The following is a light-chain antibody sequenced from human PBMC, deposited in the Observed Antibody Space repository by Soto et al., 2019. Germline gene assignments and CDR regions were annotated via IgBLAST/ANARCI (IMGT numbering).Light chain of an antibody. CDR2: DAS. CDR3: QQRSNWPLT. CDR1: QSVSSS. V-gene: IGKV3-11*01. J-gene: IGKJ4*01. Sequence: IVLTQSPATLSLSPGERATLSCRARQSVSSSLAWYQQKPGQAPRLLIYDASNRATGIPARFSGSGSGTDFTLTISSLEPEDFAVYYWQQRSNWPLTFGGGTKVEIK.